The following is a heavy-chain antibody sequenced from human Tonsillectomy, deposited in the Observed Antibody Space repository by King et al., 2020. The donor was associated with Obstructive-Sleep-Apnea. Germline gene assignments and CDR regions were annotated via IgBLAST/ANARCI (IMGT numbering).Heavy chain of an antibody. D-gene: IGHD4-23*01. CDR3: AKASPRTPLRWGMDV. Sequence: VQLVQSGAEVKKPGESLRISCKGSGYSFTSYWISWVRQMPGKGLEWMGRIDPSDSYTNYSPSFQGHVTISADNSISTAYLQWSSLKASDTAIYYCAKASPRTPLRWGMDVWGQGTTVTVSS. CDR2: IDPSDSYT. V-gene: IGHV5-10-1*03. J-gene: IGHJ6*02. CDR1: GYSFTSYW.